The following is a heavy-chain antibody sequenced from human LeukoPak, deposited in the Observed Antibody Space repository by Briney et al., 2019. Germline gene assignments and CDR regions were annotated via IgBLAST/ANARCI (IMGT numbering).Heavy chain of an antibody. CDR2: ISSSSNYI. Sequence: GGSLRLSCAASGFTFSGYSMNWVRQAPGKGLEWVSSISSSSNYIYYADSVKGRFTISRDNAKNSLYLQMNSLRVEDTAVYYCARDSPLEYCSSTSCLFDYWGQGTLVTVSS. D-gene: IGHD2-2*01. CDR1: GFTFSGYS. CDR3: ARDSPLEYCSSTSCLFDY. V-gene: IGHV3-21*01. J-gene: IGHJ4*02.